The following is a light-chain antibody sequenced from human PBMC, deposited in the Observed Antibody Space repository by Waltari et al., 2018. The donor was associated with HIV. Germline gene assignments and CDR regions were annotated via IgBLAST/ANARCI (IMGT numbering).Light chain of an antibody. CDR3: QSADSSGNYQV. V-gene: IGLV3-25*03. CDR1: ALQNQY. Sequence: SYELTQPPSVSVSPGQTARITCSGDALQNQYAYWYQQKPGKAPVLVIYKDSERPSGIPERFSGSSSGTTVTLTISGVQAEDEADYYCQSADSSGNYQVFGGGTKLTVL. J-gene: IGLJ3*02. CDR2: KDS.